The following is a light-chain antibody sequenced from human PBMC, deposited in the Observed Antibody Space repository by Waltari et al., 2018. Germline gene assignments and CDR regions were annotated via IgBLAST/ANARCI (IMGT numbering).Light chain of an antibody. CDR1: QSVGSN. CDR2: GAS. V-gene: IGKV3-15*01. Sequence: EIVMTHSPATLSVSPGERAPLPCRASQSVGSNFAWYQQKPGQAPSLLIYGASTRATGVPARISGTGSGTEFTLTISSLQSEDFAVYYCHQYNEWPRTFGQGTKVEIK. J-gene: IGKJ1*01. CDR3: HQYNEWPRT.